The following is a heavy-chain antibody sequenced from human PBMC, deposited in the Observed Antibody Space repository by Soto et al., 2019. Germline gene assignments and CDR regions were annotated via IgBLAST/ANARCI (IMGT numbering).Heavy chain of an antibody. CDR3: VLGGIYDSSGYSVDY. CDR1: GGTFSSDA. V-gene: IGHV1-69*06. Sequence: SVKVSCKASGGTFSSDAISWVRQAPGQGLEWMGGIIPIFGTANYAQKFQGRVTITADKSTSTAYMELSSLRSEDTAVYYCVLGGIYDSSGYSVDYWGQGTLVTVSS. J-gene: IGHJ4*02. CDR2: IIPIFGTA. D-gene: IGHD3-22*01.